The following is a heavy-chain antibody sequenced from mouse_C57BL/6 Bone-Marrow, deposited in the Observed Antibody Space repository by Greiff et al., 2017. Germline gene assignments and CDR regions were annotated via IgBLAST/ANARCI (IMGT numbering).Heavy chain of an antibody. CDR1: GYTFTGYW. D-gene: IGHD1-1*01. CDR2: ILPGSGST. V-gene: IGHV1-9*01. CDR3: ARSCGSSFYWYFDV. Sequence: QIQLQQSGAELMKPGASVTLSCKATGYTFTGYWIEWVKQRPGHGLEWIGEILPGSGSTNYNETFKGKATFTEDTSSNTVYMQLSSLTTEDSAIYYCARSCGSSFYWYFDVSVTGTTVTVSS. J-gene: IGHJ1*03.